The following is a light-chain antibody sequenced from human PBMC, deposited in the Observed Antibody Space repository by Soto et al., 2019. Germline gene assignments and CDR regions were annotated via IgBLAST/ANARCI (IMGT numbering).Light chain of an antibody. J-gene: IGKJ1*01. Sequence: ETVMTQTPATLSLSTGERATLSCRASQSISDNLAWYQQKPGQAPRLIIYTASIRATGIPARFSGSGSGTEFTLTISSRQSEDSAIYYCQQYNDWPPWTFGQGTKVEIK. V-gene: IGKV3-15*01. CDR3: QQYNDWPPWT. CDR2: TAS. CDR1: QSISDN.